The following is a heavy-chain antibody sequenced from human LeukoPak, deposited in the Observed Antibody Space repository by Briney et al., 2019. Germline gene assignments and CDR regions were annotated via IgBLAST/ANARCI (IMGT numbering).Heavy chain of an antibody. CDR1: GFTVSSNY. Sequence: GGSLRLSCAASGFTVSSNYMSWVRQAPGKGLEWVSVIYSGGSTYYADSVKGRFTISRDNSKSTLYLQMNSLRAEDTAVYYCARGGVRTGYYPFDYWGQGTLVTVSS. J-gene: IGHJ4*02. CDR2: IYSGGST. V-gene: IGHV3-53*01. D-gene: IGHD3-9*01. CDR3: ARGGVRTGYYPFDY.